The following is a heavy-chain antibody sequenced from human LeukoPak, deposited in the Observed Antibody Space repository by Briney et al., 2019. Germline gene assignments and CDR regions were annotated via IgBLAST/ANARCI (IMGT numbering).Heavy chain of an antibody. CDR3: ARGPRLPQYLQY. CDR1: GFTFSDYH. J-gene: IGHJ1*01. V-gene: IGHV3-11*04. Sequence: GGSLRLSCAASGFTFSDYHMSWIRQAPGKGLEWVSYISSSGSSIYYADSVKGRFTISRDNAKNSLYLQMNSLRAEDTAVYYCARGPRLPQYLQYWGQGTLVTVSS. D-gene: IGHD3-16*01. CDR2: ISSSGSSI.